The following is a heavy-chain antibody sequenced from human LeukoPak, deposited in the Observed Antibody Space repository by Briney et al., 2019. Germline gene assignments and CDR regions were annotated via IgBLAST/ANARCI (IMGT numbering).Heavy chain of an antibody. J-gene: IGHJ4*02. Sequence: PGGSLRLSCAASGFTFSSYSMNWVRQAPGKGLDLVSSISSSSSYIYYADSVKGRFTISRDNAKNSLYLQMNSLRAEDTAVYYCARDALNYYDSSGYYYDYWGQGTLVTVSS. CDR2: ISSSSSYI. CDR3: ARDALNYYDSSGYYYDY. CDR1: GFTFSSYS. V-gene: IGHV3-21*01. D-gene: IGHD3-22*01.